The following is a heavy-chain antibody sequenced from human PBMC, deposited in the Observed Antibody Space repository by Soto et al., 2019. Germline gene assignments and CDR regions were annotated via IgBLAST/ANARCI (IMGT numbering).Heavy chain of an antibody. Sequence: VQLVQSGAEVKKPGSSVKVSCKASGGTFSSYAISWVRQAPGQGLEWMGGIIPIFGTANYAQKFQCRVTITADESTSTVYMEPSSLRSDDTAVYYCARVPMISGMGYCYYGMDVWVQGTTVTVSS. V-gene: IGHV1-69*01. D-gene: IGHD3-10*01. CDR1: GGTFSSYA. J-gene: IGHJ6*02. CDR3: ARVPMISGMGYCYYGMDV. CDR2: IIPIFGTA.